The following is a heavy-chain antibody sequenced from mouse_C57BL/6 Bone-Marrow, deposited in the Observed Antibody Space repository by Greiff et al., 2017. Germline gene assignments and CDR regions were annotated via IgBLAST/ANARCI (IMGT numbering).Heavy chain of an antibody. CDR3: AKEDGNYDYYAMDY. CDR1: GFSLTSYG. V-gene: IGHV2-5*01. D-gene: IGHD2-1*01. J-gene: IGHJ4*01. CDR2: IWRGGST. Sequence: VQLVESGPGLVQPSQSLSITCTVSGFSLTSYGVHWVRQSPGKGLEWLGVIWRGGSTDYNAAFMSRLSITKDNSKSQVFFKMNSLQADDTAIYYCAKEDGNYDYYAMDYWGQGTSVTVSS.